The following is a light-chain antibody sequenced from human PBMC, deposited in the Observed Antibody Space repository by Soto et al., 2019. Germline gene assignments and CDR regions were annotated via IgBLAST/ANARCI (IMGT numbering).Light chain of an antibody. CDR1: QRLSSN. V-gene: IGKV3-20*01. J-gene: IGKJ1*01. CDR2: GES. Sequence: VLAQSPVTLSLSPGDSVTLSCRASQRLSSNLAWYQQRTGQAPRLLIYGESIRATDIPDRFIGSGSGTDFTLTISRLEPEDFAVYYCQKYGRSPTTCGQGTKVDIK. CDR3: QKYGRSPTT.